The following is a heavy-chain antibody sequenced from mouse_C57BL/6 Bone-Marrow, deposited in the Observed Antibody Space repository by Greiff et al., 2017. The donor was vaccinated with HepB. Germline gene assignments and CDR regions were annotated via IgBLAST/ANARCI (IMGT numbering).Heavy chain of an antibody. CDR1: GYTFTSYD. CDR2: IYPRDGST. CDR3: ARGGVYYAMDY. J-gene: IGHJ4*01. V-gene: IGHV1-85*01. Sequence: VKLVESGPELVKPGASVKLSCKASGYTFTSYDINWVKQRPGQGLEWIGWIYPRDGSTKYNEKFKGKATLTVDTSSSTAYMELHSLTSEDSAVYFCARGGVYYAMDYWGQGTSVTVSS.